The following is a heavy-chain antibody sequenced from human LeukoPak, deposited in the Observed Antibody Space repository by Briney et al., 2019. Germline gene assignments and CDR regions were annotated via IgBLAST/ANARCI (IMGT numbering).Heavy chain of an antibody. J-gene: IGHJ4*02. CDR3: AKLED. V-gene: IGHV3-23*05. Sequence: PGGSLRLSCAASGFTFSSYSMNWVRQAPGKGLEWVSSISGRGTSTFYADSVKGRFTISRDNSKNTVYLQLSNLRVADTAVYYCAKLEDWGQGTLVAVSS. D-gene: IGHD1-1*01. CDR1: GFTFSSYS. CDR2: ISGRGTST.